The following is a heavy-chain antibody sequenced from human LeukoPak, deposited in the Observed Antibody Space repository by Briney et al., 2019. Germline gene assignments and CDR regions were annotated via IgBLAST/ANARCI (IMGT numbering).Heavy chain of an antibody. J-gene: IGHJ3*02. CDR1: GFTFSDYY. CDR2: ISSSGSTI. V-gene: IGHV3-11*01. CDR3: ARGGSGSYYADAFDI. D-gene: IGHD3-10*01. Sequence: GGSLRLSCAASGFTFSDYYMSWIRQAPGKGLEWVSYISSSGSTIYYADSVKGRFTISRDNSKNTLYLQMNSLRAEDTAVYYCARGGSGSYYADAFDIWGQGTMVTVSS.